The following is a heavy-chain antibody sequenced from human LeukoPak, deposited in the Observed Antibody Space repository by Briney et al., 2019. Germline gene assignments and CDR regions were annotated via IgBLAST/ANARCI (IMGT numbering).Heavy chain of an antibody. Sequence: ASVKVFCKASGYTFTGYYMHWVRQAPGQGLEWMGWINPNSGGINYAQKFQGRVTMTRDTSVSTAYMELSRLRSDDTAVYYCARAPSDYDFWSGQRPYYMDVWGKGTVVTVSS. CDR3: ARAPSDYDFWSGQRPYYMDV. D-gene: IGHD3-3*01. V-gene: IGHV1-2*02. J-gene: IGHJ6*03. CDR1: GYTFTGYY. CDR2: INPNSGGI.